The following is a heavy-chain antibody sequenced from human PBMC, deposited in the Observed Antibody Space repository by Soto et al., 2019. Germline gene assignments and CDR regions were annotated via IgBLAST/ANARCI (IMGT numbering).Heavy chain of an antibody. D-gene: IGHD2-21*02. V-gene: IGHV3-33*01. CDR1: GSTFSSNG. Sequence: GSLRLSCAASGSTFSSNGMHWVRQAPGKGLEWVAVIWYDGSDKYYADSVKGRFTISRDNSKNTLYLQMNSLRAEDTAVYYCARDQGDGWGQGTLVTVSS. J-gene: IGHJ4*02. CDR2: IWYDGSDK. CDR3: ARDQGDG.